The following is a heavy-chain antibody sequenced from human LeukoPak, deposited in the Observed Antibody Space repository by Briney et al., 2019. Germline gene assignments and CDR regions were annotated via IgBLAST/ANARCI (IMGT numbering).Heavy chain of an antibody. D-gene: IGHD2-21*01. CDR3: ARDPGVIAFHYFDF. J-gene: IGHJ4*02. CDR1: GFTFSSHA. Sequence: GESLRLSCVASGFTFSSHAMAWARQAPGKGLEWVSAIGGRGGSTYYADSVKGRFTISRDNSKNTLYLQMNSLRAEDTALYYCARDPGVIAFHYFDFWGQGTLVTVSS. CDR2: IGGRGGST. V-gene: IGHV3-23*01.